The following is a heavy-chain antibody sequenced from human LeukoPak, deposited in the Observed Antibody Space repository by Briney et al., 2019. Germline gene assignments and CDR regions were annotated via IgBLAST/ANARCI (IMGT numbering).Heavy chain of an antibody. D-gene: IGHD6-19*01. CDR3: ARVAVAVAGTGWFDP. CDR1: GGSISSSSYY. J-gene: IGHJ5*02. CDR2: IYYSGST. Sequence: SETLSLTCTVSGGSISSSSYYWGWIRQPPGKGLEWIGSIYYSGSTYYNPSLKSRVTISVDTSQNQFSLKLSSVTAADTAVYYCARVAVAVAGTGWFDPWGQGTLVTVSS. V-gene: IGHV4-39*07.